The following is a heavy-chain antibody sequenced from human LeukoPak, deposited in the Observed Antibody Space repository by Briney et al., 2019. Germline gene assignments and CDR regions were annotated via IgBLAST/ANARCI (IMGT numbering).Heavy chain of an antibody. J-gene: IGHJ6*03. CDR1: GFTLSNYG. CDR3: AKSGASPLYHMDV. CDR2: ITGSSGTA. V-gene: IGHV3-23*01. Sequence: TGGSLRLSCAASGFTLSNYGMNWVRQAPGKGLGWVSGITGSSGTAYHAGSVRGRFTISRDESKNTLYLQMSSLRVDDTAIYYCAKSGASPLYHMDVWGKGATVTVSS. D-gene: IGHD1-26*01.